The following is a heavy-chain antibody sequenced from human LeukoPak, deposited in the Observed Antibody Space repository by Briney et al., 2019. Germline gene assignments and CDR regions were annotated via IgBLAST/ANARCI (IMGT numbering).Heavy chain of an antibody. V-gene: IGHV3-30*02. CDR3: ARGYPVGASPLGY. D-gene: IGHD1-26*01. CDR1: GFTFSSYG. CDR2: IRYDGHNK. J-gene: IGHJ4*02. Sequence: GGSLRLSCAASGFTFSSYGMHWVRQAPGKGLDWVAFIRYDGHNKYYADSVKGRFTISRDNSKNTLYLQMNSLRAEDTAVYYCARGYPVGASPLGYWGQGTLVTVSS.